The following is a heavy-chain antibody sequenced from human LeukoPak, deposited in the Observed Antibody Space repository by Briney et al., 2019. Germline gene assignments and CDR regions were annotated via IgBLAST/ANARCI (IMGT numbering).Heavy chain of an antibody. CDR1: GLTFSSYW. CDR2: INPDGRTT. D-gene: IGHD4-17*01. CDR3: VKIATVTTPDY. Sequence: PGGSLRLSCAASGLTFSSYWMHWVRQPLGKGLVWVSRINPDGRTTNYADSVKGRFTISRDNAKNTLYLQMNSLTVEDTALYYCVKIATVTTPDYWGQGTLVTVSS. V-gene: IGHV3-74*01. J-gene: IGHJ4*02.